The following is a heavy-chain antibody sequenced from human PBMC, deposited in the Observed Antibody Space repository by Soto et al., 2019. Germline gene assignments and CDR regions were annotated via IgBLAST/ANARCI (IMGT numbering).Heavy chain of an antibody. D-gene: IGHD6-19*01. CDR1: GYTFTGYA. J-gene: IGHJ4*02. CDR3: ARAVAVPADFDY. Sequence: QVQLVQSGAEEKKPGASVKVSCKASGYTFTGYAMHWVRQAPGQRLEWMGWINAGNGNTKYSQKLQGRVTITRATAASTAYMELSSLRSEDTAGYYCARAVAVPADFDYWGQGTLVTVSS. CDR2: INAGNGNT. V-gene: IGHV1-3*05.